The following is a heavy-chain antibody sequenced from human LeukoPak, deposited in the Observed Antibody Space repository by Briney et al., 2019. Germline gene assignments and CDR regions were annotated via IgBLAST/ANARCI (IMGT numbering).Heavy chain of an antibody. V-gene: IGHV3-7*01. D-gene: IGHD3-22*01. CDR2: IKQDGSEK. J-gene: IGHJ4*02. Sequence: GGSLRLSCAASGFTFSSYWMSWVRQAPGKGLEWVANIKQDGSEKYYVDSVKGRFTISRDNSKNTLYLQMNSLRAEDTAVYYCAKNYYDSSGLDYWGQGTLVTVSS. CDR1: GFTFSSYW. CDR3: AKNYYDSSGLDY.